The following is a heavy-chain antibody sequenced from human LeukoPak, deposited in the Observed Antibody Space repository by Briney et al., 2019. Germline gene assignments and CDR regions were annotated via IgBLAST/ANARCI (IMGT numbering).Heavy chain of an antibody. Sequence: ASVKVSCKASGYTFTGYYMHWVRQAPGQGLEWMGRINPNSGGTNYAQKFQGRVTMTRDTSISTAYMELSRLRSDDTAVYYCATSLRQWLATVPFDDWGQGTLVTVSS. J-gene: IGHJ4*02. CDR3: ATSLRQWLATVPFDD. CDR2: INPNSGGT. D-gene: IGHD6-19*01. V-gene: IGHV1-2*06. CDR1: GYTFTGYY.